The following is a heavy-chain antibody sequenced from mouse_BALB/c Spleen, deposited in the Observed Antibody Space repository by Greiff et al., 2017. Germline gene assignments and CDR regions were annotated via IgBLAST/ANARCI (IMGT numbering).Heavy chain of an antibody. J-gene: IGHJ2*01. D-gene: IGHD2-4*01. CDR3: ARKDYEYYFDY. CDR2: IDPFNGGT. Sequence: VQLQQSGPELMKPGASVKISCKASGYSFTSYYMHWVKQSHGKSLEWIGYIDPFNGGTSYNQKFKGKATLTVDKSSSTAYMHLSSLTSEDSAVYYCARKDYEYYFDYWGQGTTLTVSS. CDR1: GYSFTSYY. V-gene: IGHV1S135*01.